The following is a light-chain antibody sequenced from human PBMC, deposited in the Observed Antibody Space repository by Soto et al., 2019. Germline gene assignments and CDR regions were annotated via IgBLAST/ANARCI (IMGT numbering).Light chain of an antibody. CDR1: QSISSY. J-gene: IGKJ4*01. V-gene: IGKV1-39*01. Sequence: DIHMSQSPSSLSASVGYRVTITCRASQSISSYLYWYQQKPGKAPKLMVFAAYSLQSGVPSRFSGSGSGTDFTLTISSLQPEDFETYYCQQSYSHPPTFGGGTKVDIK. CDR3: QQSYSHPPT. CDR2: AAY.